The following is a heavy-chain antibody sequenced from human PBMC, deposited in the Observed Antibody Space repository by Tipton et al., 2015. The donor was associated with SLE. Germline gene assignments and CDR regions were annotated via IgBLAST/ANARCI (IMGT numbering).Heavy chain of an antibody. D-gene: IGHD2-21*02. CDR1: GYTFSNYG. J-gene: IGHJ3*02. V-gene: IGHV1-18*01. CDR3: ARGRMTRYGFDI. Sequence: QSGAEVKKAGASMKVSCKASGYTFSNYGISWVRQAPGQGLKWMGWISTYNGNTNSAQKLQGRVTMTTDTSTSTAYMELRSLRSDDTAVYYCARGRMTRYGFDIWGQGTMVTVSS. CDR2: ISTYNGNT.